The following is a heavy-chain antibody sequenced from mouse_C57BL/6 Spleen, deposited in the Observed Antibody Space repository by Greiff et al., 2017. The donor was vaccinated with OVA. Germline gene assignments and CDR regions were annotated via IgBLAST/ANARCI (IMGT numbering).Heavy chain of an antibody. CDR1: GYTFTSYW. V-gene: IGHV1-53*01. J-gene: IGHJ3*01. Sequence: QVQLQQPGTELVKPGASVKLSCKASGYTFTSYWMHWVKQRPGQGLEWIGNINPSNGGTNYNEKFKSKATLTVDKASSTAYMQLSSLTSEDSAVYYGARVERDSSGWFAYWGQGTLVTVSA. D-gene: IGHD3-2*02. CDR3: ARVERDSSGWFAY. CDR2: INPSNGGT.